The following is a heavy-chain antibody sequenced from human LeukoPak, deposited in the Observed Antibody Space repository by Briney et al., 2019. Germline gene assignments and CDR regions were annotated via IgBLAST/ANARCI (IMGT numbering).Heavy chain of an antibody. CDR3: ARDWPYPQLDHQGALCAFDI. Sequence: ASVKVSCKASGYTFTGYYMHWVRQAPGRGLEWMGWINPNSGGTNYAQKFQGRVTMTRDTSISTAYMELSRLRSDDTAVYYCARDWPYPQLDHQGALCAFDIWGQGTMVTVSS. V-gene: IGHV1-2*02. D-gene: IGHD2-21*01. J-gene: IGHJ3*02. CDR1: GYTFTGYY. CDR2: INPNSGGT.